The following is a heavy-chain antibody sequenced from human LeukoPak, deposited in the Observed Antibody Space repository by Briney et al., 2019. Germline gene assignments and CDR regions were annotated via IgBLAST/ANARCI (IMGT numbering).Heavy chain of an antibody. CDR2: ISNSGDTI. V-gene: IGHV3-11*01. CDR1: GFTFSDYY. D-gene: IGHD1-26*01. Sequence: GGSLRLSCAASGFTFSDYYMNWIRQAPGKGLEWFSYISNSGDTIYYADSVKGRFTISRDNAKNSLYLQMNNLRAEDTAVYYCARDRWELPYWGQGTLVTVSS. J-gene: IGHJ4*02. CDR3: ARDRWELPY.